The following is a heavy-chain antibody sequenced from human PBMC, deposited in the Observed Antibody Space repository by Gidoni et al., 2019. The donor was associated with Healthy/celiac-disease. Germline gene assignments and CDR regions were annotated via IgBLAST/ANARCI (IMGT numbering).Heavy chain of an antibody. D-gene: IGHD6-6*01. CDR1: GYTFTSYA. V-gene: IGHV1-3*01. CDR3: ARSQLVVGYYYYGMDV. J-gene: IGHJ6*02. CDR2: INAGNGNT. Sequence: QVQLVQSGAEVKKPGASVKVSCKASGYTFTSYAMHWVRQAPGQRLEWMGWINAGNGNTKYSQKFQGRVTITWDTSASTAYMELSSLRSEDTAVYYCARSQLVVGYYYYGMDVWGQGTTVTVSS.